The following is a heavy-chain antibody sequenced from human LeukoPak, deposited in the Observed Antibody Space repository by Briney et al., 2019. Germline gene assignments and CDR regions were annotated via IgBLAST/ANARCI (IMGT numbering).Heavy chain of an antibody. D-gene: IGHD7-27*01. J-gene: IGHJ4*02. V-gene: IGHV4-31*03. Sequence: SQTLSLTCTVSDGSISSGGYYWSWIRQHPGKGLEWIGYIYYSGSTYYNPSLKSRVTISVDTSKNQFSLKLSSVTAADTAVYYCARDSHWGVPFDYWGQGTLVTVSS. CDR1: DGSISSGGYY. CDR3: ARDSHWGVPFDY. CDR2: IYYSGST.